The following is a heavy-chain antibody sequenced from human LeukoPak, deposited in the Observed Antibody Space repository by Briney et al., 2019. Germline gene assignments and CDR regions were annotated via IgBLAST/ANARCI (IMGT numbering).Heavy chain of an antibody. CDR1: GYTFTGYY. V-gene: IGHV1-2*06. D-gene: IGHD4-17*01. J-gene: IGHJ4*02. CDR2: INPNSGGT. Sequence: ASVMVSCKASGYTFTGYYMHWVRQAPGQGLEWMGRINPNSGGTNYAQKFQGRVTMTRDTSISTAYMELSRLRSDDTAVYYCARGTMTTVTTGIGYWGQGTLVTVSS. CDR3: ARGTMTTVTTGIGY.